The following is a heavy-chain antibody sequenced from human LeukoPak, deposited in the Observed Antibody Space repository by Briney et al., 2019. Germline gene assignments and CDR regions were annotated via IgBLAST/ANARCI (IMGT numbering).Heavy chain of an antibody. Sequence: GGSLRLSCAASGFTFSSYGVHWVRQAPGKGLEWVAFIRYDGNNKYYADSVKGRFTISRDNSKNTLYLQMNSLRAEDTAVYYCAKVSYTPPVDPWGQGTLVTVSS. CDR2: IRYDGNNK. CDR1: GFTFSSYG. CDR3: AKVSYTPPVDP. D-gene: IGHD4-11*01. V-gene: IGHV3-30*02. J-gene: IGHJ5*02.